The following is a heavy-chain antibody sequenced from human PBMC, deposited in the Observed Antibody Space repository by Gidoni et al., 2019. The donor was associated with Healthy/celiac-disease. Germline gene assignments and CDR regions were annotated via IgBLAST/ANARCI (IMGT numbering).Heavy chain of an antibody. Sequence: EVQLVESGGGLVKPGGSLRLSCAASGFTFSSYSMNWVRQAPGKGLEWVSSISSSSSYIYYADSVKGRFTISRDNAKNSLYLQMNSLRAEDTAVYYCARGAAYSNYFYYYYYGMDVWGQGTTVTVSS. CDR2: ISSSSSYI. V-gene: IGHV3-21*01. J-gene: IGHJ6*02. CDR1: GFTFSSYS. D-gene: IGHD4-4*01. CDR3: ARGAAYSNYFYYYYYGMDV.